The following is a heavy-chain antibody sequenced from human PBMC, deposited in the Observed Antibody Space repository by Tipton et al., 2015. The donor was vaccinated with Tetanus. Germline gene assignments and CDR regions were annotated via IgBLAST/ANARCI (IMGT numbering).Heavy chain of an antibody. Sequence: QVQLVQSGAEVKNPGASAKVSYKASGYSFTGHYMHWVRQAPGQGLEWMGWINPNSGVTSYAQKFQGRVTMTRDTSTSTAYMGLSRLRFDDTAVYYCAGDSQNIPTEGTSVAAYWGQGTLATVSS. V-gene: IGHV1-2*02. CDR1: GYSFTGHY. CDR2: INPNSGVT. J-gene: IGHJ4*02. D-gene: IGHD2/OR15-2a*01. CDR3: AGDSQNIPTEGTSVAAY.